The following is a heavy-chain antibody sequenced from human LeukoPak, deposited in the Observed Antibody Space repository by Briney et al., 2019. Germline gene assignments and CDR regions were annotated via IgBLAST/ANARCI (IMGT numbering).Heavy chain of an antibody. CDR3: ATGSSSSHPDY. V-gene: IGHV1-69-2*01. J-gene: IGHJ4*02. D-gene: IGHD6-6*01. CDR1: GYSFTDSY. Sequence: ASVKVSCKISGYSFTDSYMHWIQQAPGNGLGWVGLVDPEDGEAIYAEKFQGRVTITADTSADTSYMERISLRSDDTDVYYCATGSSSSHPDYWGQGTLVTVSS. CDR2: VDPEDGEA.